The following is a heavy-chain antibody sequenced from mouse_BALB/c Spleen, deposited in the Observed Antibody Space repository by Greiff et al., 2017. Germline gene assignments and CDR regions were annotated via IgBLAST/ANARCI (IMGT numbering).Heavy chain of an antibody. CDR1: GYSITSGYY. V-gene: IGHV3-6*02. CDR2: ISYDGSN. J-gene: IGHJ1*01. D-gene: IGHD1-1*01. Sequence: VQLKESGPGLVKPSQSLSLTCSVTGYSITSGYYWNWIRQFPGNKLEWMGYISYDGSNNYNPSLKNRISITRDTSKNQFFLKLNSVTTEDTATYYCARNEDYYGSSYWYFDVWGAGTTVTVSS. CDR3: ARNEDYYGSSYWYFDV.